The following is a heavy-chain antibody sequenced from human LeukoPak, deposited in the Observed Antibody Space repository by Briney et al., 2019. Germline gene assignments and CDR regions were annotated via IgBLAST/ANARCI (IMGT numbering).Heavy chain of an antibody. D-gene: IGHD3-10*01. V-gene: IGHV1-2*02. CDR1: GYTFTGYY. J-gene: IGHJ4*02. CDR2: INPNSGGT. CDR3: ARETMVRGVILFDY. Sequence: ASVKVSCKASGYTFTGYYMHWVRRAPGQGLEWMGWINPNSGGTNYAQKFQGRVTMTRDTSISTAYMELSRLRSDDTAVYYCARETMVRGVILFDYWGQGTLVTVSS.